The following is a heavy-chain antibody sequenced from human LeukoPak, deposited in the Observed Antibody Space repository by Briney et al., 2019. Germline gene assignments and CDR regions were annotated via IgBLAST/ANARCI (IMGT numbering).Heavy chain of an antibody. J-gene: IGHJ4*02. Sequence: PSETLSLTCAVSAGSISSGYWWSWVRQPPGKGLEWIGEIYHSGSTNYNPSLKSRVTISVDKSKNQFSLKLRSVTAADTAVYFCARNLLAPAGSFDFWGQGTLVTVSS. CDR3: ARNLLAPAGSFDF. CDR2: IYHSGST. CDR1: AGSISSGYW. V-gene: IGHV4-4*02. D-gene: IGHD6-13*01.